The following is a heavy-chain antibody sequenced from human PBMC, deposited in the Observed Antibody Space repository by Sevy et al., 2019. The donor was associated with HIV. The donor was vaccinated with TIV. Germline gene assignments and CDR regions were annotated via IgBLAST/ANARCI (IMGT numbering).Heavy chain of an antibody. J-gene: IGHJ2*01. Sequence: GGSLRLSCAASGFTFNNYAMSWVRQAPGKGLEGKGLEWVSTIRGGGGGTYYEYSVRGRFTISRDNSKNTLYLQVNSLRVEDTAVYYCAKHYIHDIADGWYFDLWGRGTLVTVSS. D-gene: IGHD6-13*01. CDR1: GFTFNNYA. CDR3: AKHYIHDIADGWYFDL. V-gene: IGHV3-23*01. CDR2: IRGGGGGT.